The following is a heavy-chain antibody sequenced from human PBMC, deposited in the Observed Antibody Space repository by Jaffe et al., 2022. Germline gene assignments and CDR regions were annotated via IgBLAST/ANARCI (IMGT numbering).Heavy chain of an antibody. J-gene: IGHJ4*02. CDR2: IYYSGST. D-gene: IGHD4-4*01. V-gene: IGHV4-39*01. CDR3: ARHSGMTTVTTWTFTPRPRNARADY. CDR1: GGSISSSSYY. Sequence: QLQLQESGPGLVKPSETLSLTCTVSGGSISSSSYYWGWIRQPPGKGLEWIGSIYYSGSTYYNPSLKSRVTISVDTSKNQFSLKLSSVTAADTAVYYCARHSGMTTVTTWTFTPRPRNARADYWGQGTLVTVSS.